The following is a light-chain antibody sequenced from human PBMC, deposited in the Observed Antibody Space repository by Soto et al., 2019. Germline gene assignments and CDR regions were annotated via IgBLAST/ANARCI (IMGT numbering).Light chain of an antibody. V-gene: IGKV3-20*01. Sequence: EIVMTQSPATLSVSPGERATLSCRASQDININLAWYQQKAGQAPRLLIYGASSRATGIPDRFSGSGSGTDFPLTISRLEPEDFAVYYCHQYGSSGTFGQGTKVDIK. CDR3: HQYGSSGT. CDR1: QDININ. CDR2: GAS. J-gene: IGKJ1*01.